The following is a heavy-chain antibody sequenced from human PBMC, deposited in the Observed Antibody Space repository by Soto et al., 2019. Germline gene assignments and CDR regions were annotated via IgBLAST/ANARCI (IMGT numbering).Heavy chain of an antibody. CDR3: SRGGDPDY. D-gene: IGHD2-21*02. V-gene: IGHV3-74*01. CDR2: LQTDGSDP. J-gene: IGHJ4*02. Sequence: EVQLVESGGGLVQPGGSLRLSCVASGFTFDYYWMHWVRQAPGEGLMWVSRLQTDGSDPDYAHSVKGRFTISIDNAKNTLYLQMNNLQAEDTAVYYGSRGGDPDYWGQGTLVTVSS. CDR1: GFTFDYYW.